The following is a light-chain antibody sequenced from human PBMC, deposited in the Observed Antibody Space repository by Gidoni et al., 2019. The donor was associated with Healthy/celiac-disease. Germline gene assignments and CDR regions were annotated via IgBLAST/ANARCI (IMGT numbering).Light chain of an antibody. CDR2: QDS. CDR1: KLGDKY. CDR3: QAWDSSHVV. J-gene: IGLJ2*01. V-gene: IGLV3-1*01. Sequence: SYGLPQPPSVSVSPGQTASITCSGDKLGDKYACWYQQKPGQSPVLVIYQDSKRPSGIPERFSGSNSGNTATLTISGTQAMDEADYYCQAWDSSHVVFGGGTKLTVL.